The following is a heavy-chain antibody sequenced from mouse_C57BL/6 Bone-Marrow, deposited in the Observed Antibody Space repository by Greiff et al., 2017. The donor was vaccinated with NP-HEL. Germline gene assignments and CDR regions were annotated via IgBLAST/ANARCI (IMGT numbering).Heavy chain of an antibody. CDR2: ISDGGSYT. J-gene: IGHJ3*01. CDR3: ARVRLRRTPFAY. Sequence: EVKLMESGGGLVKPGGSLKLSCAASGFTFSSYAMSWVRQTPEKWLEWVATISDGGSYTYYPDNVKGRFTISRDNAKNNLYLQMSHLKSEDTAMYYCARVRLRRTPFAYWGQGTLVTVSA. V-gene: IGHV5-4*03. CDR1: GFTFSSYA. D-gene: IGHD2-4*01.